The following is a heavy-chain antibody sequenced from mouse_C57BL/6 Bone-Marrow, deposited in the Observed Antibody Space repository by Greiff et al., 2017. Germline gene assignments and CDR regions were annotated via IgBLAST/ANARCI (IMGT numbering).Heavy chain of an antibody. J-gene: IGHJ2*01. CDR1: GYTFTSYW. D-gene: IGHD2-5*01. CDR3: ALYYSNLDD. V-gene: IGHV1-69*01. Sequence: QVQLKQPGAELVMPGASVKLSCKASGYTFTSYWMHWVKQRPGQGLEWIGEIDPSDSYTNYNQKFKGKSTLTVDKSSSTAYMQLSSLTSEDSAVYYCALYYSNLDDWGQGTTLTVSS. CDR2: IDPSDSYT.